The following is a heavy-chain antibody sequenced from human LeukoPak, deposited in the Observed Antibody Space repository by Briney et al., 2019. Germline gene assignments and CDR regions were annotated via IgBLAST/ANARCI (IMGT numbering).Heavy chain of an antibody. D-gene: IGHD2-21*02. CDR1: GYTFTGYY. J-gene: IGHJ4*02. CDR3: ARVRDLAYFDY. CDR2: INPNIGGT. Sequence: ASVKVSCKTSGYTFTGYYMHWVRQAPGQGLEWMGWINPNIGGTNYAQKFQGRVTMTRDTSISTAYMELSRLRSDDTAVYYCARVRDLAYFDYWGQGTLVIVSS. V-gene: IGHV1-2*02.